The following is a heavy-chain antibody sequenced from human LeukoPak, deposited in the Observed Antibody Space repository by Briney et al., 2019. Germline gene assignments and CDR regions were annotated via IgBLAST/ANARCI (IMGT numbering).Heavy chain of an antibody. CDR2: ISKGAKNK. Sequence: GRSLRLSCAASGFTFINYAVHWVRQAPGKGLEWVAVISKGAKNKDYADSVKGRFAISRDDSKNILYLQMSSLGAEDTAVYYCATDYEYGSGSYYNRFDFWGQGTLVTVSS. D-gene: IGHD3-10*01. CDR3: ATDYEYGSGSYYNRFDF. CDR1: GFTFINYA. V-gene: IGHV3-30*09. J-gene: IGHJ4*02.